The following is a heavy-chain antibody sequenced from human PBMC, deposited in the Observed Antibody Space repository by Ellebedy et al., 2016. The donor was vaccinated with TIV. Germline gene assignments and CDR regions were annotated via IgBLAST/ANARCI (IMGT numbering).Heavy chain of an antibody. CDR3: AKTYSADRTYNHMDV. Sequence: PGGSLRLSCAASGFTFSSYAMNWVRQVPGKGLEWVSGINIGGGSTYYADSVKGRFTISRDNSQNTLSLQMSSLRADDTAIYYCAKTYSADRTYNHMDVWGKGTTVTVSS. CDR2: INIGGGST. J-gene: IGHJ6*03. CDR1: GFTFSSYA. D-gene: IGHD2-21*01. V-gene: IGHV3-23*01.